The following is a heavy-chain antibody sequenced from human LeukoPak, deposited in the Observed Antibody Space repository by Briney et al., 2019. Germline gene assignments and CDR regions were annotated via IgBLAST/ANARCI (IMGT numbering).Heavy chain of an antibody. CDR2: ISSRSSSI. V-gene: IGHV3-48*04. CDR3: ARDLSEPHWYSSGWSLDV. D-gene: IGHD6-19*01. J-gene: IGHJ6*02. Sequence: GGSLRLSCAASGFTFSSYSTNWVRQAPGKGLEWVSYISSRSSSIYYADSVKGRFTISRDNAKNSLYLQMNSLRAEDTAVYYCARDLSEPHWYSSGWSLDVWGQGTTVTVSS. CDR1: GFTFSSYS.